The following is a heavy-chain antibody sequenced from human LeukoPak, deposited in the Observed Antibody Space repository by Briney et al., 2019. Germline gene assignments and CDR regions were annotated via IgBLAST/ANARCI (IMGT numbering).Heavy chain of an antibody. CDR1: GFTFSSYG. D-gene: IGHD1-1*01. Sequence: PGGSLRLSCAASGFTFSSYGMHWVRQAPGKGLEWVAVISYDGSNKYYADSVKGRFTISRDNSKNTLHLQMNSLRAEDTAVYYCAKDLSQRGAFDIWGQGTMVTVSS. V-gene: IGHV3-30*18. J-gene: IGHJ3*02. CDR3: AKDLSQRGAFDI. CDR2: ISYDGSNK.